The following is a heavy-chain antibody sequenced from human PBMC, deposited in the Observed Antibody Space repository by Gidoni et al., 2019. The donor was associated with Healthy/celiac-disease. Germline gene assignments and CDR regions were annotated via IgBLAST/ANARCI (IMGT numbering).Heavy chain of an antibody. CDR3: ARDNYDFWSGYYANYYYYGMDV. Sequence: EVQLVESGGGLVKPGGSLRLSCAASGATFSSYTMNWVRQAPGKGLEWVSSISSSSSYIYYADSVEGRYTISRDNAKNSLYLQMNSLRAEDTAVYYCARDNYDFWSGYYANYYYYGMDVWGQGTTVTVSS. V-gene: IGHV3-21*01. J-gene: IGHJ6*02. D-gene: IGHD3-3*01. CDR1: GATFSSYT. CDR2: ISSSSSYI.